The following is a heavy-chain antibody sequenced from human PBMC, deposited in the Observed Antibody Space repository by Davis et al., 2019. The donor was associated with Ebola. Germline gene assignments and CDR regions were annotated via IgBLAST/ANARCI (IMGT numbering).Heavy chain of an antibody. V-gene: IGHV4-38-2*01. CDR1: GSSISSGYY. D-gene: IGHD4-17*01. Sequence: PSETLSLTCAVSGSSISSGYYWGWIRQPPGKGLEWIGSIYHSGSTYYNPSLKSRVTISVDTSKNQFSLKLSSVTAADTAVYYCARMGGDYVLGAYYYYYGMDVWGQGTTVTVSS. CDR3: ARMGGDYVLGAYYYYYGMDV. J-gene: IGHJ6*02. CDR2: IYHSGST.